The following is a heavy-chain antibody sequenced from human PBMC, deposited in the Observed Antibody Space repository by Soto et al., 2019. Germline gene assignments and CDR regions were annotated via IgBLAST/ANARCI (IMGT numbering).Heavy chain of an antibody. CDR1: GGSISSGGYS. J-gene: IGHJ5*02. CDR2: SYHRGST. D-gene: IGHD3-3*01. CDR3: ARVRDR. Sequence: QLQLQESGSGLVKPSQPLSLTCAVPGGSISSGGYSWRWIRQPPGKGLEWIGYSYHRGSTYYNPSLKSRVTTSVDRSKNQFSLKLSSVTAADTAVYYCARVRDRWGQGTLVTVSS. V-gene: IGHV4-30-2*01.